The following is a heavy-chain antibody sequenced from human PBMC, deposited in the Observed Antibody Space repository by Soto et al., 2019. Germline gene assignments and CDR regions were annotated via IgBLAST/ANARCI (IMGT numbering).Heavy chain of an antibody. Sequence: PSETLSLTCAVYGGSFSGYYWSWIRQPPGKGPEWIGEINHSGSTNYNPSLKSRVTISVDTSKNQFSLKLSSVTAADTAVYYCARVVAEAGIGYWFEPWGQGTLGTLS. J-gene: IGHJ5*02. D-gene: IGHD6-13*01. CDR2: INHSGST. V-gene: IGHV4-34*01. CDR1: GGSFSGYY. CDR3: ARVVAEAGIGYWFEP.